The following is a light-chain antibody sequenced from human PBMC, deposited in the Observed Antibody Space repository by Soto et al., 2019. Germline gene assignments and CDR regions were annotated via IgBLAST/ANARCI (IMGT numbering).Light chain of an antibody. J-gene: IGLJ1*01. Sequence: QSALTQPACVSGSPGQSITISCTGTSSDVGGYNYVSWYQQHPGKAPKLMIYEVSNRPSGVSNRFSGSKSGNTASLTISGLQAEDEADYYCSSYTSSSTYVFGTGTKLTV. V-gene: IGLV2-14*01. CDR3: SSYTSSSTYV. CDR1: SSDVGGYNY. CDR2: EVS.